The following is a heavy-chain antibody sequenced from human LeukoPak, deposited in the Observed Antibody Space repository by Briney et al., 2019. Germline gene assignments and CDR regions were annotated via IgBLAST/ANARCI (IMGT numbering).Heavy chain of an antibody. CDR3: ARDVIGYLCFGESYYFDY. D-gene: IGHD3-10*01. Sequence: PGGSLRLSCAASGFTFSSYWMSWVRQAPGKGLEWVANIKQDGSEKYYVDSVKGRFTISRDNAKNSLYLQMNSLRAEDTAVYYCARDVIGYLCFGESYYFDYWGQGTLVTVSS. J-gene: IGHJ4*02. V-gene: IGHV3-7*01. CDR2: IKQDGSEK. CDR1: GFTFSSYW.